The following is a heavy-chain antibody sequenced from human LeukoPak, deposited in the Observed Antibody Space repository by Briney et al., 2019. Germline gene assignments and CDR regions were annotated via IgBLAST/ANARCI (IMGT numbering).Heavy chain of an antibody. D-gene: IGHD2-15*01. CDR2: ISSGSDYI. CDR1: GVSISSSN. J-gene: IGHJ4*02. V-gene: IGHV3-21*04. Sequence: ETLSLTCTVSGVSISSSNSYWGWIRQPPGKGLEWVSSISSGSDYIYYADSVKGRFTISRDNAKNSLSLQMNSLRSEDTAVYYCARAGGYCGRISCPYYFDYWGQGSLVAVSS. CDR3: ARAGGYCGRISCPYYFDY.